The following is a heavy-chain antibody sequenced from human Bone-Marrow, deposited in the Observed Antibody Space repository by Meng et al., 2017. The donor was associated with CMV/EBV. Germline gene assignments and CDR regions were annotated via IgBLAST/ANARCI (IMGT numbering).Heavy chain of an antibody. J-gene: IGHJ4*02. V-gene: IGHV4-39*07. D-gene: IGHD2-2*02. CDR1: GGSLSSSSYY. CDR2: IYFSGST. CDR3: AREVGDIVVVPAAIFSDY. Sequence: SETLSLTCTVSGGSLSSSSYYWGWIRQPPGKGLEWIGSIYFSGSTYYNPSLKSRVTISVVTSKIQFSLKLSSVTAADSVVYYWAREVGDIVVVPAAIFSDYWGQGTLVTVSS.